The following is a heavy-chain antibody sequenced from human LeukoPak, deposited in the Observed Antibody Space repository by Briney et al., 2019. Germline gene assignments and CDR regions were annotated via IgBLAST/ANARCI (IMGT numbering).Heavy chain of an antibody. V-gene: IGHV4-59*02. Sequence: PSETLSLTCTVSGGSVSDYYWSWIRQSPGKGLEWIGYIYYTGSTSYNPSLRSRVTMSADTSKNQFSLKLSSVTAADTAVYYCARTPAIVGTMQGAQLDYWGQGTLVTVSS. CDR1: GGSVSDYY. CDR3: ARTPAIVGTMQGAQLDY. CDR2: IYYTGST. J-gene: IGHJ4*02. D-gene: IGHD5-12*01.